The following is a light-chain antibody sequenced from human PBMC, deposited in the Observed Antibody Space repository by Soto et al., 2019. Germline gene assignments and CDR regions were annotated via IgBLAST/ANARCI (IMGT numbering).Light chain of an antibody. J-gene: IGKJ4*01. CDR2: GAS. V-gene: IGKV3-15*01. Sequence: ETVMTQSPATLSVSPGERATLSCRASQSVRDNLAWYQQRPGQPPRLLIYGASIRATDIPARISGSEFGTEFTLTISSLQSEDFGVYYCQQYDNWPITFGGGTKVEIK. CDR1: QSVRDN. CDR3: QQYDNWPIT.